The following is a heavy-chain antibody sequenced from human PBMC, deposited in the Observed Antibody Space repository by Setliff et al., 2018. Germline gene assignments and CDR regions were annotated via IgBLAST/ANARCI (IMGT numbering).Heavy chain of an antibody. CDR2: IGVYTGNT. V-gene: IGHV1-18*04. CDR1: GYTFAEYI. J-gene: IGHJ4*02. Sequence: ASVKVSCKASGYTFAEYIVSWVRQAPGQGLEWMGWIGVYTGNTSFAQKFEDRVSMSTDKSTNMAYMELRGLRFDDTAVYYRLRLVRYCSRTKCQKSPGDEFWGQGTLVTVSS. CDR3: LRLVRYCSRTKCQKSPGDEF. D-gene: IGHD2-8*01.